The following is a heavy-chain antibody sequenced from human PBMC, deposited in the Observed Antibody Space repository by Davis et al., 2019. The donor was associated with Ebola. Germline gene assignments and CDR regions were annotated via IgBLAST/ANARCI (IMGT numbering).Heavy chain of an antibody. V-gene: IGHV4-39*01. Sequence: MPSETLSLTCTVSGGSISSSSYYWGWIRQPPGKGLEWIGSIYYSGSTYYNPSLKSRVTIAVDTSKNQFSRKLSSVTAADTAVYYCARRVGFLEWLLVTNAFDIWGQGTMVTVSS. CDR3: ARRVGFLEWLLVTNAFDI. D-gene: IGHD3-3*01. J-gene: IGHJ3*02. CDR1: GGSISSSSYY. CDR2: IYYSGST.